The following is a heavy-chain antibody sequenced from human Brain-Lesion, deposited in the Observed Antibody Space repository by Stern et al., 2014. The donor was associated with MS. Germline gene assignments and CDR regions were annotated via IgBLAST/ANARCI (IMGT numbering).Heavy chain of an antibody. CDR2: IFDSGSS. Sequence: VQLVESGPGLVKPSETLSLTCTVSGDSINTNSHHWGWIRQPPGKGLVWIGSIFDSGSSYYNPSLKSRVTIPVVTSKHQFSLRLSSVTATDTAVYYCARLKRGHFFCDYWGQGTLVTVSS. V-gene: IGHV4-39*01. D-gene: IGHD3-16*01. CDR1: GDSINTNSHH. J-gene: IGHJ4*02. CDR3: ARLKRGHFFCDY.